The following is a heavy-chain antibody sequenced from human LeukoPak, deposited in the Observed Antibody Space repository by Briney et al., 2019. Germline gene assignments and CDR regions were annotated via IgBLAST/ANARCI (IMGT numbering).Heavy chain of an antibody. CDR3: AIGATQRDRTSRYSSSWYWY. V-gene: IGHV1-18*01. Sequence: ASVTVSFTCSGYTFTIYGISWVRQAQGQGLERMGWISAYNGNTNYSQKLQGRVTITTDTSTNTAYMELRSLRSDDTAVYYCAIGATQRDRTSRYSSSWYWYWGQGTLVTVSS. J-gene: IGHJ4*02. D-gene: IGHD6-13*01. CDR1: GYTFTIYG. CDR2: ISAYNGNT.